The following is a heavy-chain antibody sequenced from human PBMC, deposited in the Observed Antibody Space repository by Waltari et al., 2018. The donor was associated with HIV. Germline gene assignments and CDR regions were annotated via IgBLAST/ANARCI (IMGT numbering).Heavy chain of an antibody. Sequence: QVQLQETGPVLVKHSETLSLTCNVSADTINTYYLSWILHSPAKGLEWIGYIYYTGTSNYNPSPSLKSRVTMSLDTSKTQFSLKLTSVSAADTAVYYCARTVGTSISGVITYNWFDSWGQGTLVTVSS. CDR1: ADTINTYY. V-gene: IGHV4-59*01. CDR2: IYYTGTS. J-gene: IGHJ5*01. CDR3: ARTVGTSISGVITYNWFDS. D-gene: IGHD3-3*01.